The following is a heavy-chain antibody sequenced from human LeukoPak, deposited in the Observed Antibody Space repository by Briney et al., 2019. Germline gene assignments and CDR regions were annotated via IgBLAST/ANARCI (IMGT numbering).Heavy chain of an antibody. CDR3: ARETTHKGVDYYDSSGRMPAAFDY. V-gene: IGHV4-34*01. J-gene: IGHJ4*02. Sequence: PSETLSLTCAVYGGSFSGYYWSWIRQPPGKGLQWIGEINHSGSTNYNPSLNSRVTISVDTSKNQFSLKLSSVTAADTAVYYCARETTHKGVDYYDSSGRMPAAFDYWGQGTLVTVSS. CDR2: INHSGST. CDR1: GGSFSGYY. D-gene: IGHD3-22*01.